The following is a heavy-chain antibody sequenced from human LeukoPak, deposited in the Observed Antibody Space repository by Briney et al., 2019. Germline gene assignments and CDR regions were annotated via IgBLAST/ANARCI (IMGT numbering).Heavy chain of an antibody. CDR2: IKQDGSEK. D-gene: IGHD3-16*02. J-gene: IGHJ4*02. V-gene: IGHV3-7*01. Sequence: PGGALRLSCAASGVTFSVYWVSWGREAPGGGVWWGANIKQDGSEKYYVDSVKGRFTISRDNATNSLYLQMNSLRAEDTAVYYCARDGVITFGGVIVADYWGQGTLVTVSS. CDR3: ARDGVITFGGVIVADY. CDR1: GVTFSVYW.